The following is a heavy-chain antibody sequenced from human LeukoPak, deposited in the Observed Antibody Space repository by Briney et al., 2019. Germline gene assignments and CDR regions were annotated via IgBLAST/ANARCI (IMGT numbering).Heavy chain of an antibody. CDR2: ISYDGSNK. V-gene: IGHV3-30-3*01. CDR1: GFTFSSYA. Sequence: PGGSLRLSCAASGFTFSSYAMHWVRQAPGKGLEWVAVISYDGSNKYYADSVKGRFTISRDNSKNTLYLQMNSLRAEDTAVYYCAMNKRGIAALDYWGQGTLVTVSS. D-gene: IGHD6-13*01. J-gene: IGHJ4*02. CDR3: AMNKRGIAALDY.